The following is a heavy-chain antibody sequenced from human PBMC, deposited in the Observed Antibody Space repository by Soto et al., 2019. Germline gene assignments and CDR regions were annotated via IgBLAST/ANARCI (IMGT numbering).Heavy chain of an antibody. Sequence: GGSLRLSCAASGFTVSSNYMSWVRQAPGKGLEWVSVIYSGGSTYYADSVKGRFTISRHNSKNTLYLQMNSLRAEDTAVYYCARAKWLRQKGYYFDYWGQGTLVTVSS. CDR3: ARAKWLRQKGYYFDY. J-gene: IGHJ4*02. D-gene: IGHD5-12*01. CDR2: IYSGGST. CDR1: GFTVSSNY. V-gene: IGHV3-53*04.